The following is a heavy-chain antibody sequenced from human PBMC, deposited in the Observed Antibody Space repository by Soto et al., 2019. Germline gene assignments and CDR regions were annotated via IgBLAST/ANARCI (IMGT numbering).Heavy chain of an antibody. J-gene: IGHJ6*02. CDR2: TYYRSKWYN. V-gene: IGHV6-1*01. Sequence: SQTLSLTCAISGDSVSSNSAAWNWIRQSPSRGLEWLGRTYYRSKWYNDYAVSVKSRITINPDTSKNQFSLQLNSVTPEDTAVYYCARGGIVVVPAAMYYGMDVWGRGTTVTVSS. CDR3: ARGGIVVVPAAMYYGMDV. CDR1: GDSVSSNSAA. D-gene: IGHD2-2*01.